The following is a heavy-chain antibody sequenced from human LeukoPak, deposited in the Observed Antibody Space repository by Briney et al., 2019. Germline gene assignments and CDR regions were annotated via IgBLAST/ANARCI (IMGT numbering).Heavy chain of an antibody. Sequence: PSQTLSLTCTVSGGSISSGDYYWSWIRQPPGKGLEWIGYIYYSGSTYYNPSLKSRVTISVDTSKNQFSLKLSSVTAADTAVYYCARGVVGATDYFDYWGQGTLVTVSS. D-gene: IGHD1-26*01. CDR3: ARGVVGATDYFDY. V-gene: IGHV4-30-4*01. J-gene: IGHJ4*02. CDR2: IYYSGST. CDR1: GGSISSGDYY.